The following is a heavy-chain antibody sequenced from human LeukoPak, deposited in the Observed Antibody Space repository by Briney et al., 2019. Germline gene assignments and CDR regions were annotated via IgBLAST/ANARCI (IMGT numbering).Heavy chain of an antibody. D-gene: IGHD3-10*01. J-gene: IGHJ4*02. CDR1: GFTFSSYS. V-gene: IGHV3-21*01. Sequence: GGSLRLSCAASGFTFSSYSMNWVRQAPGKGLEWVSSISSSSSYIYCADSVKGRFTISRDNAKNSLYLQMNSLRAEDTAVYYCARGMVRGAIDYWGQGTLVTVSS. CDR2: ISSSSSYI. CDR3: ARGMVRGAIDY.